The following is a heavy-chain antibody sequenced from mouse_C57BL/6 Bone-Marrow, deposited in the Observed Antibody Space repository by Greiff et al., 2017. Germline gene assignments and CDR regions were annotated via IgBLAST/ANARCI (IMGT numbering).Heavy chain of an antibody. Sequence: VQLQQSGAELVRPGASVKLSCTASGFNIKDYYMHWVKQRPEQGLEWIGRIDPEDGDTEYAPKFQGKATMTADKSSNTAYLQLSSLTSEDTAVYYCSTYGSSYVDYWGQGTTLTVSS. J-gene: IGHJ2*01. CDR2: IDPEDGDT. CDR1: GFNIKDYY. D-gene: IGHD1-1*01. CDR3: STYGSSYVDY. V-gene: IGHV14-1*01.